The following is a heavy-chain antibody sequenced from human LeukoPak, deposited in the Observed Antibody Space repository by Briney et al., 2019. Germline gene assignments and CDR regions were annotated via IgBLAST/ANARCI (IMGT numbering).Heavy chain of an antibody. CDR3: AKDWTGTKPFDL. CDR1: GFTFSSYG. CDR2: IRYDGSNK. V-gene: IGHV3-30*02. Sequence: PGGSLRLSCAASGFTFSSYGMHWVRQAPGKGLEWVAFIRYDGSNKYYADSVKGRFTISRDNSKNTLYLQMNSLRAEDTAVYYCAKDWTGTKPFDLWGRGNLVTVSS. J-gene: IGHJ2*01. D-gene: IGHD3/OR15-3a*01.